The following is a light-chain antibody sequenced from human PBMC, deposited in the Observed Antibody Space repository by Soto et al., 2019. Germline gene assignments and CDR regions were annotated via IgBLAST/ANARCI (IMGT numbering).Light chain of an antibody. J-gene: IGLJ1*01. V-gene: IGLV2-14*02. CDR3: SSYTSSTTYV. CDR1: SSDVGSYNL. CDR2: EGS. Sequence: QSALTRPASVSGSPGQSITISCTGTSSDVGSYNLVSWYQQHPGKAPKLMIYEGSKRPSGVSNRFSGSKSGNTASLTISGLQAEDEADYYCSSYTSSTTYVFGTGTKSPS.